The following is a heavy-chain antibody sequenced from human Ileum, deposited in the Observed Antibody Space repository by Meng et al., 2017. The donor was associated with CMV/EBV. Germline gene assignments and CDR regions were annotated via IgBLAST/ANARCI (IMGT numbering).Heavy chain of an antibody. CDR2: IYYSGST. D-gene: IGHD6-19*01. CDR1: GDSLSTGDYY. CDR3: AREGGGWYFDS. Sequence: VTLQESGPRLVNPSQTLCLTCPVSGDSLSTGDYYWSWIRQPPGKGPEWIGYIYYSGSTLYNPSLKSPVTISLDKSKNQFSLRLRSVTAADTAVYFCAREGGGWYFDSWGQGTLVTVSS. V-gene: IGHV4-30-4*01. J-gene: IGHJ4*02.